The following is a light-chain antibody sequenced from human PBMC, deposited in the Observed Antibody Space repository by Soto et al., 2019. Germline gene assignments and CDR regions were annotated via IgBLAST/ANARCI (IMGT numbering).Light chain of an antibody. Sequence: DVQLTQSPSTLSASVGDRVAITCQASQSIFNYLNWFQHRPGTAPQLLISDASHLEPGVPSRFSGQRSGTDFTLIITNLQPEGFATYYCQQYEDLPLTFGGGTRVEV. J-gene: IGKJ4*01. CDR3: QQYEDLPLT. CDR1: QSIFNY. V-gene: IGKV1-33*01. CDR2: DAS.